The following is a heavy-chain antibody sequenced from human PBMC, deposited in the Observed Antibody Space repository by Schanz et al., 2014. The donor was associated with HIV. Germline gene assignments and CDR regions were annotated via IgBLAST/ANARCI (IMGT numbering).Heavy chain of an antibody. J-gene: IGHJ4*02. CDR1: GFTFRSYG. CDR3: AKDPGILPRTYFDS. Sequence: QVQLVESGGGVVQPGRSLRLSCAASGFTFRSYGMHWVRQAPGKGLEWVALIWYDGSNKIYADSVKGRFTISRDNSKNTLYLQMNSLRPEDTAVYYCAKDPGILPRTYFDSWGQGTPVTVSS. V-gene: IGHV3-33*06. D-gene: IGHD2-2*02. CDR2: IWYDGSNK.